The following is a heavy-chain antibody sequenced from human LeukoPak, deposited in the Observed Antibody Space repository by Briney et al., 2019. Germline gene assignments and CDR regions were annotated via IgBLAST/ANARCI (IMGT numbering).Heavy chain of an antibody. J-gene: IGHJ4*02. CDR2: ISAYNGNT. Sequence: ASVKVSCKASGYTFTSYGISWVRQAPGQGLEWMGWISAYNGNTNYAQKLQGRVTMTTATSTSTAYMELRSLRSDDTAVYYCAVGFYDYVWGSYPSRPRFDYWGQGTLVTVSS. D-gene: IGHD3-16*02. V-gene: IGHV1-18*01. CDR1: GYTFTSYG. CDR3: AVGFYDYVWGSYPSRPRFDY.